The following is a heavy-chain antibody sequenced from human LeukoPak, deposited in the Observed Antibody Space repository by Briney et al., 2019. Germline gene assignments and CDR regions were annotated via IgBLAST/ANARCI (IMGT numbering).Heavy chain of an antibody. CDR1: GFTFSDYY. V-gene: IGHV3-11*01. CDR3: AKGKIPAADYYFDY. CDR2: ISSSGSAT. D-gene: IGHD6-13*01. Sequence: GGSLRLSCAASGFTFSDYYMSWIRQAPGKGLEWLSYISSSGSATYYADSVKGRFTVSRDNSKNTLYLQMNSLRAEDTAIYYCAKGKIPAADYYFDYWGQGTLVTVSS. J-gene: IGHJ4*02.